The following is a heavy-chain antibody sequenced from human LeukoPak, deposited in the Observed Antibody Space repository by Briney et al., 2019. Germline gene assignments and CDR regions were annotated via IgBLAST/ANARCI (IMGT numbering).Heavy chain of an antibody. D-gene: IGHD5-18*01. CDR2: IFPGYSDA. V-gene: IGHV5-51*01. J-gene: IGHJ3*02. Sequence: GASLKISCKISGDKLTNNWIGWVRQVPAKDLEWMGLIFPGYSDAKYSPSFQDQVTLSVDASVSTAYLQLNGLRASDTAIYYCARQDTAMVLDAFDIWGQGTMVTVSS. CDR1: GDKLTNNW. CDR3: ARQDTAMVLDAFDI.